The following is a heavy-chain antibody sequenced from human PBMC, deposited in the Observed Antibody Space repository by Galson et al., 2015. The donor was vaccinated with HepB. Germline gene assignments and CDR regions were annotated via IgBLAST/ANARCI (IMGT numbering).Heavy chain of an antibody. CDR1: GFTFDYYA. CDR3: VKDIFGTVRGVRLGS. Sequence: SLRLSCAASGFTFDYYAMHWVRQAPGMGLEWVSGISWNSDTIACADSVKGRFTISRDNAKNSLSLQMNSLRAADTAMYYCVKDIFGTVRGVRLGSWGQGTLVTVSS. V-gene: IGHV3-9*01. D-gene: IGHD3-10*01. J-gene: IGHJ4*02. CDR2: ISWNSDTI.